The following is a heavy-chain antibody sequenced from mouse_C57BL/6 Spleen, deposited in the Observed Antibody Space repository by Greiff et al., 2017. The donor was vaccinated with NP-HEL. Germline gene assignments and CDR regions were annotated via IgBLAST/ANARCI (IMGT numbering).Heavy chain of an antibody. V-gene: IGHV1-69*01. J-gene: IGHJ3*01. CDR1: GYTFTSYW. D-gene: IGHD2-4*01. CDR2: IDPSDSYT. Sequence: QVQLQQPGAELVMPGASVKLSCKASGYTFTSYWMHWVKQRPGQGLEWIGEIDPSDSYTNYNQKFKGKSTLTVDTSSSTAYMQLSSLTSEDSAVYYCARSISRDYDPLPFAYWGQGTLVTVSA. CDR3: ARSISRDYDPLPFAY.